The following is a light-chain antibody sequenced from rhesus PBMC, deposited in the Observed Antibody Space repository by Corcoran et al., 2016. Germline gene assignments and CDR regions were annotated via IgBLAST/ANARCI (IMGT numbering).Light chain of an antibody. Sequence: EIVLTQSPATLSLSPGERATLSCRASQSVSSSLAWYQQKPEQAPRVLIYGASSRATGIPDRFSGSGSGTDFTLTISSLEPEDFAVYYGQQYSNWLTFGGGTKVEIK. J-gene: IGKJ4*01. CDR1: QSVSSS. CDR3: QQYSNWLT. CDR2: GAS. V-gene: IGKV3-42*03.